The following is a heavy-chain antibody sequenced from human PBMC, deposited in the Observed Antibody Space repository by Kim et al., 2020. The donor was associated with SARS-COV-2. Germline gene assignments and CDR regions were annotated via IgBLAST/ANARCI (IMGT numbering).Heavy chain of an antibody. V-gene: IGHV3-23*01. CDR3: AKDASGWFFDF. D-gene: IGHD6-19*01. CDR1: GFTFTNYA. CDR2: ITGGGLTT. Sequence: GGSLRLSCAASGFTFTNYAMTWVRQAPGKGLEWVSEITGGGLTTYYADSVKGRFTISRDNSKNTVFLQMDSLRVEDTAVYYCAKDASGWFFDFWGQGSLVTVSA. J-gene: IGHJ4*02.